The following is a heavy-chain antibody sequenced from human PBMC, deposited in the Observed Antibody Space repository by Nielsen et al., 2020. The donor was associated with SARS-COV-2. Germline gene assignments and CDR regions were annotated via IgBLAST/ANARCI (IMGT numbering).Heavy chain of an antibody. Sequence: GGSLRLSCAASGYTFTNYGVTWVRQDPGKGLEWVSTISASGGSTFYTDSVKGRFTISRDSFKNTLYLQMNSLRAEDTAVYYCAASKSGYYFDLWGQGTLVTVSS. CDR2: ISASGGST. CDR1: GYTFTNYG. CDR3: AASKSGYYFDL. D-gene: IGHD6-13*01. V-gene: IGHV3-23*01. J-gene: IGHJ4*02.